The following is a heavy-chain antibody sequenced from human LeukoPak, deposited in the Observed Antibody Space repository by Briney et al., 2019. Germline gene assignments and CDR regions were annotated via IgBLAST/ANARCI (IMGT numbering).Heavy chain of an antibody. V-gene: IGHV3-21*01. CDR1: GFTFSSYN. Sequence: GGSLRLPCAASGFTFSSYNMNWVRQAPGKGLEWVSFISSSSTYIYNADSVKGRFTISRDNAKNSLYLQMNSLRVEDTAVYYCARVLLWFGEALDYGKDVWGQGTTVTVSS. CDR3: ARVLLWFGEALDYGKDV. CDR2: ISSSSTYI. D-gene: IGHD3-10*01. J-gene: IGHJ6*02.